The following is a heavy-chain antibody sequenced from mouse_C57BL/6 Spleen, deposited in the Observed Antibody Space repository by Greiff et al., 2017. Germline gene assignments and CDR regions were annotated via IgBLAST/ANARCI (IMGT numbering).Heavy chain of an antibody. V-gene: IGHV1-55*01. J-gene: IGHJ3*01. Sequence: QVQLKQPGAELVKPGASVKMSCKASGYTFTSYWITWVKQRPGQGLEWIGDIYPCSGSTNYNEKFKSKATLTVDTSSSTAYMQLSSLTSEDSAVDYCARSLYYDYDEGVAYWGQGTLVTVSA. CDR2: IYPCSGST. D-gene: IGHD2-4*01. CDR1: GYTFTSYW. CDR3: ARSLYYDYDEGVAY.